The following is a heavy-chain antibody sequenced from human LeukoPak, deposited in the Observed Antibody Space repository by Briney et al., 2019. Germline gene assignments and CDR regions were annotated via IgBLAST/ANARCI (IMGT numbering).Heavy chain of an antibody. J-gene: IGHJ5*02. CDR3: ARAQTLYSGYDSNWFDP. CDR2: ISSSSSYT. V-gene: IGHV3-11*06. Sequence: PGGSLRLSCAASGFTFSDYYMSWIRQAPGKGLEWVSYISSSSSYTNYADSVKGRFTISRDNAKNSLYLQMNSLRAEDTAVHYCARAQTLYSGYDSNWFDPWGQGTLVTVSS. D-gene: IGHD5-12*01. CDR1: GFTFSDYY.